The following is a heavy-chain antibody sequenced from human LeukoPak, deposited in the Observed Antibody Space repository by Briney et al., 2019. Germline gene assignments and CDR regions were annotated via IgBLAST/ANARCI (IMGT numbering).Heavy chain of an antibody. J-gene: IGHJ3*02. CDR1: GYTFTSYY. D-gene: IGHD3-22*01. Sequence: ASVKVSCKASGYTFTSYYMHWVRQAPGQGLEWMGIINPSGGSTSYAQKSQGRVTMTRDTSTSTVYTELSSLRPEDTAVYYCAYDSSGYYLGCAFDIWGQGTLVTVSS. V-gene: IGHV1-46*01. CDR3: AYDSSGYYLGCAFDI. CDR2: INPSGGST.